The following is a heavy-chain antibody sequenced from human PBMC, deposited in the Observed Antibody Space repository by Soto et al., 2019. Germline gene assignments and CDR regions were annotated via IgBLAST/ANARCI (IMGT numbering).Heavy chain of an antibody. CDR3: ARYSGSYWHYLDF. D-gene: IGHD1-26*01. Sequence: GESLKISCKGSGYSFASHWVAWVRQMPEKGLEWIGTIYPGDSDTKYSSAFRGHVTISADTSISTAYLQWRSLKATDTAMYYCARYSGSYWHYLDFWGQGTLVTVSS. CDR2: IYPGDSDT. V-gene: IGHV5-51*01. CDR1: GYSFASHW. J-gene: IGHJ4*02.